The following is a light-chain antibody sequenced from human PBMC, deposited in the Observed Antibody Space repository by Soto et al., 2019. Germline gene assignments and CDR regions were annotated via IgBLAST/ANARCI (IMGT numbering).Light chain of an antibody. CDR1: SGDVGSYNL. J-gene: IGLJ1*01. Sequence: QSALTQPASVSGSPGQSITISCTGTSGDVGSYNLVSWYQQQPGKAPKLLIYEGTQRPSGLSNRFSGSKSGNTASLTISGLQADDEADYYCCSYAGSRTYLFGTGTKVTVL. CDR2: EGT. V-gene: IGLV2-23*01. CDR3: CSYAGSRTYL.